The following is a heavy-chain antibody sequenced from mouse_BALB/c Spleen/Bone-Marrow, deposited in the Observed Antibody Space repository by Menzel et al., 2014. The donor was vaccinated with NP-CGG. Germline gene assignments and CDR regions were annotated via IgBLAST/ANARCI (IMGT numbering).Heavy chain of an antibody. CDR3: ARRYYAVDY. CDR1: GYSITSDYA. J-gene: IGHJ4*01. V-gene: IGHV3-2*02. CDR2: ISYSGIT. Sequence: EVKLMESGPGLVKPSQSLSLTCTVTGYSITSDYAWNWIRQFPENKLEWMGYISYSGITSYNPSLKSRISITRDTSKNQFFLQLNSVTTEDTATYYCARRYYAVDYWGQGTSVTVSS.